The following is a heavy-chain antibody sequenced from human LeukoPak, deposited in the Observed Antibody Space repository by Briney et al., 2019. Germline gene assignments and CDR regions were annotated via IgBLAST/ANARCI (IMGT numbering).Heavy chain of an antibody. J-gene: IGHJ3*02. CDR1: GFTVSSNY. CDR3: ARAKSSGAAYDSSGLDAFDI. V-gene: IGHV3-53*01. Sequence: PGGSLRLSCAASGFTVSSNYMSWVRQAPGKGLEWVSVIYSGGSTYYADSVKGRFTISRDNSKNTLYLQMNSLRAEDTAVYYCARAKSSGAAYDSSGLDAFDIWGQGTMVTVSS. CDR2: IYSGGST. D-gene: IGHD3-22*01.